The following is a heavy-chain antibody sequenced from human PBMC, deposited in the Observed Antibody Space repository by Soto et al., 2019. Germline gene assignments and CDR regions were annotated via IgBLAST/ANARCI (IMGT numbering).Heavy chain of an antibody. CDR1: GGSISSSSYY. V-gene: IGHV4-39*01. D-gene: IGHD5-12*01. CDR3: ARHPTIRSYYYYYYMXV. Sequence: SETLSLTCTVSGGSISSSSYYWGWIRQPPGKGLEWIGSIYYSGSTYYNPSLKSRVTISVDTSKNQFSLKLSSVTAADTAVYYCARHPTIRSYYYYYYMXVWGKGTTVXVSS. CDR2: IYYSGST. J-gene: IGHJ6*03.